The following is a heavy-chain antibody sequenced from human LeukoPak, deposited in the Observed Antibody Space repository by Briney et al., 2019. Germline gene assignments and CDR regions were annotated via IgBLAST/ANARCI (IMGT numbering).Heavy chain of an antibody. CDR2: IYYSGST. J-gene: IGHJ4*02. CDR1: GGSISSDY. V-gene: IGHV4-59*01. CDR3: ARAPPYDFLYYFDY. Sequence: SETLSLTCTVSGGSISSDYWSWIRQPPGKGLEWIGYIYYSGSTNYNPSLKSRVTISVDTSKNQFSLKLSSVTAADTAVYYCARAPPYDFLYYFDYWGQGTLVTVSS. D-gene: IGHD3-3*01.